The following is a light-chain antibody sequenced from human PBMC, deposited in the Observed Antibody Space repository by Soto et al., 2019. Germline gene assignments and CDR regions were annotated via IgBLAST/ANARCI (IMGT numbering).Light chain of an antibody. CDR3: AAWDDSLNGVV. Sequence: QLVLTQPPSASGTPGQRVTISCSGSSSNIGSNIVNWYQQLPGTAPKLLIYSNSQRPSGVPDRFSGSKSATSASLAVRGLQSEDEADYYCAAWDDSLNGVVFGGGTKLTVL. J-gene: IGLJ2*01. CDR1: SSNIGSNI. CDR2: SNS. V-gene: IGLV1-44*01.